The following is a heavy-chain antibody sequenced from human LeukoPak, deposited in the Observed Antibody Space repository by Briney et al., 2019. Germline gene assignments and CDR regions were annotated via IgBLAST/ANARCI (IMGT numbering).Heavy chain of an antibody. V-gene: IGHV3-53*01. CDR3: VRVHGGGY. CDR1: GFTVSDDN. CDR2: LHRDGSV. J-gene: IGHJ4*02. Sequence: GGSLRLSCAASGFTVSDDNMIWVRQAPGKGLEWVSTLHRDGSVRYADSVNGRFTISRDDSKNTLSLQMSSLRDEDTAVYYCVRVHGGGYWGQGTLVSVSS. D-gene: IGHD3-16*01.